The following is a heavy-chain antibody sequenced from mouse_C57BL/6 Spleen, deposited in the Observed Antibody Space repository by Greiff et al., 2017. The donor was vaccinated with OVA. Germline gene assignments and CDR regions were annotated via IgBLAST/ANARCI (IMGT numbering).Heavy chain of an antibody. CDR1: GYTFTSYW. CDR3: AIITTVVAPPFAY. V-gene: IGHV1-74*01. D-gene: IGHD1-1*01. CDR2: IHPSDSDT. J-gene: IGHJ3*01. Sequence: QVQLKESGAELVKPGASVKVSCKASGYTFTSYWMHWVKQRPGQGLEWIGRIHPSDSDTNYNQKFKGKATLTVDKSSSTAYMQLSSLTSEDSAVYYCAIITTVVAPPFAYWGQGTLVTVSA.